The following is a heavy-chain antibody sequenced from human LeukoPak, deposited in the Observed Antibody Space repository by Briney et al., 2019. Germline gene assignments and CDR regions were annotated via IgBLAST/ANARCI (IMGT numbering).Heavy chain of an antibody. J-gene: IGHJ5*02. D-gene: IGHD2-8*01. V-gene: IGHV1-46*01. Sequence: GASVKVSCKASGYTFTSYYMHWVRQAPGEGLEWMGIINPSGGSTSYAQKLQGRVTMTTDTSTSTAYMELRSLRSDDTAVYYCARDIVLMVYAPNWFDPWGQGTLVTVSS. CDR1: GYTFTSYY. CDR2: INPSGGST. CDR3: ARDIVLMVYAPNWFDP.